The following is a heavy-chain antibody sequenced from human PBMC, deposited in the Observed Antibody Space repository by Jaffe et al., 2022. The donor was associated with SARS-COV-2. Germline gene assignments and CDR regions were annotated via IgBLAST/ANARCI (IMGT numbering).Heavy chain of an antibody. V-gene: IGHV3-30-3*01. CDR2: ISYDASNE. CDR1: GFSFSTYT. J-gene: IGHJ4*02. Sequence: QVQLVESGGGVVRPGRSLRLSCAASGFSFSTYTMHWVRQAPGKGLEWVGVISYDASNEYYGDSVKGRFTISRDDSKNTLYLQMNSLRVEDTAVYYCARDFGAIHNDFDYWGQGTLVTVSS. D-gene: IGHD3-10*01. CDR3: ARDFGAIHNDFDY.